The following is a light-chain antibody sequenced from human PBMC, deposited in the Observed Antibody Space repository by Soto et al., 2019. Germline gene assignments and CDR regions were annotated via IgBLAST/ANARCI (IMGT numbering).Light chain of an antibody. CDR3: QQYMSSVT. Sequence: EIVLTQSPGSLSLPAGQRATLSCRASQSVDTTYFAWYQKKPGQAPRLLIQGASKRATGIPDRFSGSGSGTDFTLIISRLEPEDFAVYYCQQYMSSVTFGQGTKVEIK. CDR2: GAS. CDR1: QSVDTTY. J-gene: IGKJ1*01. V-gene: IGKV3-20*01.